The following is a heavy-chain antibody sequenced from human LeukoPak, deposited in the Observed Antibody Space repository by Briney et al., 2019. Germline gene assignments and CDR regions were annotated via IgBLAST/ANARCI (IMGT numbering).Heavy chain of an antibody. CDR3: ARGRPHGNDY. V-gene: IGHV3-23*01. D-gene: IGHD4-23*01. J-gene: IGHJ4*02. CDR2: ITGSGDDT. CDR1: GFSFNTYA. Sequence: GGSLRLSCAASGFSFNTYAMNWVRQAPGKGLEWVSTITGSGDDTYYADSARGRFTISRDNSKNTLYLQMNSLRVEDTAVYYCARGRPHGNDYWGQGTLVTVSS.